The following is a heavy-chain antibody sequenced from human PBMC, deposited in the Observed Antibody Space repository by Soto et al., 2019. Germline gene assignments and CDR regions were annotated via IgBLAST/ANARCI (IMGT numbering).Heavy chain of an antibody. CDR3: AKEPVGPDWYFDL. Sequence: GGSLRLSCAASGFTVSSNYMSWVRQAPGKGLEWLSVIYTDDSTYYADSVKGRFTISRHNSKNTLYLQMNSLRAEDTAVYNCAKEPVGPDWYFDLWGRGTLVTVSS. CDR1: GFTVSSNY. CDR2: IYTDDST. V-gene: IGHV3-53*01. J-gene: IGHJ2*01.